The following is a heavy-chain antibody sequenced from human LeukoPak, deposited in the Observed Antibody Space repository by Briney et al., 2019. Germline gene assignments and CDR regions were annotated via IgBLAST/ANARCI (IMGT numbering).Heavy chain of an antibody. CDR1: GFTFSSYS. Sequence: SGGSLRLSCAASGFTFSSYSMNWVRQAPGKGLEWVSSISGSSSYIYYADSVKGRFTISRDNAKNSLYLQMNSLRAEDTAVYYCAKLVVGATTRFDYWGQGTLVTVSS. CDR2: ISGSSSYI. V-gene: IGHV3-21*06. J-gene: IGHJ4*02. CDR3: AKLVVGATTRFDY. D-gene: IGHD1-26*01.